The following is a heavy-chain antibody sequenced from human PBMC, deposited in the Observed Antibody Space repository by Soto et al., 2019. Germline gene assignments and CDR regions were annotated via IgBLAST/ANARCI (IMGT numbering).Heavy chain of an antibody. Sequence: SETLSLTCAVYGGSFSGYYWSWIRQPPGKGLEWIGEINHSGSTKYNPSLKSRVTISVDTSKNQFSLKLSSVTAADTAVYYCAIGLVIVVVRAASASHWFDPWRQGTLVTVSS. D-gene: IGHD2-2*01. J-gene: IGHJ5*02. CDR2: INHSGST. CDR3: AIGLVIVVVRAASASHWFDP. CDR1: GGSFSGYY. V-gene: IGHV4-34*01.